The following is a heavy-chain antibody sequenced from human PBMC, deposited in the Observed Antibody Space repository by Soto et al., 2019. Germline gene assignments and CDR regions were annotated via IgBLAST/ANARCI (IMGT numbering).Heavy chain of an antibody. Sequence: SETLSLTCDVSGGPVGYTSFYWGWLRQSPGKGLEWIGSVHHSVTTYYHPSLKGRVTISMDTSKNQFSLKLSSVTAADTAVYYCARVAVAGTRVDYWGQGTLVTVSS. J-gene: IGHJ4*02. CDR3: ARVAVAGTRVDY. D-gene: IGHD6-19*01. CDR2: VHHSVTT. V-gene: IGHV4-39*07. CDR1: GGPVGYTSFY.